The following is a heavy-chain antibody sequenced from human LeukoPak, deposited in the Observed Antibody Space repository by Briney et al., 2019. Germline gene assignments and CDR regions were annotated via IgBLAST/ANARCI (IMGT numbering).Heavy chain of an antibody. CDR1: GFTFSSYG. Sequence: GGSLRLSCAASGFTFSSYGMHWVRQAPGKGLEWVAVISYDGSNKYYADSVKGRFTISRDNSKNTLYLQMNSLRAEDTAVYYCAKSGYGYGSCFDYWGQGTLVTVSS. D-gene: IGHD5-18*01. CDR3: AKSGYGYGSCFDY. J-gene: IGHJ4*02. V-gene: IGHV3-30*18. CDR2: ISYDGSNK.